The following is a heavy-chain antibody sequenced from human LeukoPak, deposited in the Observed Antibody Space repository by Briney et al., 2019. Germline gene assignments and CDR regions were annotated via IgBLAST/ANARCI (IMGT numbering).Heavy chain of an antibody. CDR1: GGSISGSYW. J-gene: IGHJ4*01. Sequence: SETLSLTCGVSGGSISGSYWWSWVRQPPGKGLEWIGEIYHSGSTNYNPSLKSRVTISMDKSKNQFSLNLSSVTAADTAVYYCAKLLRDATIYDFWGHGVLVTVSS. CDR3: AKLLRDATIYDF. V-gene: IGHV4-4*02. D-gene: IGHD5-24*01. CDR2: IYHSGST.